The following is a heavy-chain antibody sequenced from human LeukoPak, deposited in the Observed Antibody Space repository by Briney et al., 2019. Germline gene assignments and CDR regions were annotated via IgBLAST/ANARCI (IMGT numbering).Heavy chain of an antibody. V-gene: IGHV4-4*07. CDR2: IYTSGST. CDR1: GGSISSYD. CDR3: ARDRGYSYPSYDY. Sequence: PSQTLSLTCTVSGGSISSYDWSCIRQPAGKQLKWIGRIYTSGSTNYNPSLKSRVTMSVDTSKTQFSLKLSSVTAADTAVYYCARDRGYSYPSYDYWGQGTLVTVSS. D-gene: IGHD5-18*01. J-gene: IGHJ4*02.